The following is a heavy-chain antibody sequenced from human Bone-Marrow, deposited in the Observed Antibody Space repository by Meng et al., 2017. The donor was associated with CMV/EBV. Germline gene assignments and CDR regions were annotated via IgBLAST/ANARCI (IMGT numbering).Heavy chain of an antibody. CDR2: INPSGGST. CDR1: GYTFTSYY. CDR3: ASRPSKNQLLERRWFDP. Sequence: ASVKVSCKASGYTFTSYYMHWVRQAPGQGLEWMGIINPSGGSTSYAQKFQGRVTMTRDTSTSTVYMELSSLRSEDTAVYYCASRPSKNQLLERRWFDPWGQGTLVTVSS. J-gene: IGHJ5*02. D-gene: IGHD2-2*01. V-gene: IGHV1-46*01.